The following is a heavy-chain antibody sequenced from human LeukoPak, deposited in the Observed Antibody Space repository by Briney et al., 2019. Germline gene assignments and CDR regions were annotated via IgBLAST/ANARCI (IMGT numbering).Heavy chain of an antibody. CDR1: GFTFTTYW. CDR3: ARRAGAYSHPYDY. Sequence: PGGSLRLSCVGSGFTFTTYWMSWVRQAPGKGLEWVSFIYSDNTHYSDSVKGRFTISRDNSKNTLYLQMNSLRAEDTAVYYCARRAGAYSHPYDYWGQGTLVTVSS. V-gene: IGHV3-53*01. J-gene: IGHJ4*02. CDR2: IYSDNT. D-gene: IGHD4/OR15-4a*01.